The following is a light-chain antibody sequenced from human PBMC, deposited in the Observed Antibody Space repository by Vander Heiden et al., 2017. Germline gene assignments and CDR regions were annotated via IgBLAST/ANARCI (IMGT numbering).Light chain of an antibody. V-gene: IGLV2-14*03. Sequence: QSALTQPAPGSGSPGQQITISCTGTSNDIGGSKYVSWYQQHPGKVPELIIYDVANRPSGVSDRFSGSKSGNTASLTISALQPEDEADYYCNSYTSTSTLVFGGGTKLTVL. CDR1: SNDIGGSKY. J-gene: IGLJ2*01. CDR2: DVA. CDR3: NSYTSTSTLV.